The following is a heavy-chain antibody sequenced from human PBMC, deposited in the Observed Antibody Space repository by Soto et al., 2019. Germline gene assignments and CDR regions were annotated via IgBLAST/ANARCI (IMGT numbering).Heavy chain of an antibody. V-gene: IGHV4-30-4*01. D-gene: IGHD1-20*01. CDR2: IYYSGST. J-gene: IGHJ5*02. CDR1: GGSISSGDYY. Sequence: SETLSLTCTVSGGSISSGDYYWSWIRQPPGKGLEWIGYIYYSGSTYYNPSLKSRVTISVDTSKNQFSLKLSSVTAADTAVYYCARLLGGITRENWFDLWGQGTLVTVSS. CDR3: ARLLGGITRENWFDL.